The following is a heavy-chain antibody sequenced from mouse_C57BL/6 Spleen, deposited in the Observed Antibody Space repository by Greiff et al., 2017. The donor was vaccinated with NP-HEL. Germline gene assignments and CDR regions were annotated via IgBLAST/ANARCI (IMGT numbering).Heavy chain of an antibody. Sequence: EVQLKESGPGLVKPSQSLSLTCSVTGYSITSGYYWNWIRQFPGNKLEWMGYISYDGSNNYNPSLKNRISITRDTSKNQFFLKLNSVTTEDTATYYCANYYGSRYDYYAMDYWGQGTSVTVSS. CDR2: ISYDGSN. V-gene: IGHV3-6*01. D-gene: IGHD1-1*01. J-gene: IGHJ4*01. CDR3: ANYYGSRYDYYAMDY. CDR1: GYSITSGYY.